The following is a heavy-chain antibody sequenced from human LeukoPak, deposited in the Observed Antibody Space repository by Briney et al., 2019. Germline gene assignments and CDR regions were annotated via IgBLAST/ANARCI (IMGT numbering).Heavy chain of an antibody. CDR3: AKAPRGYYDSSGYGHLDY. D-gene: IGHD3-22*01. CDR1: GFTFSSYG. V-gene: IGHV3-30*02. CDR2: IRYDGSNK. J-gene: IGHJ4*02. Sequence: GGSLRLSCAASGFTFSSYGMHWVRQAPGKGLEWVAFIRYDGSNKYYADSVKGRFTISRDNSKNTLYLEMNRLRAEDTAVYYCAKAPRGYYDSSGYGHLDYWGQGTLVTVSS.